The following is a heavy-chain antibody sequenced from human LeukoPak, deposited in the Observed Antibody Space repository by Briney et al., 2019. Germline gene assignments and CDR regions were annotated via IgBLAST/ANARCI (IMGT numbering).Heavy chain of an antibody. D-gene: IGHD3-9*01. Sequence: GESLKISFKGSGYSFTSYWIGWVRPMPGKGLEWMGIMYPGDSDTRYSPSFQGQATISADKSISTAYLQWSSLKASDTAMYYCVRPLGYDILTGYRDYWGQGTLVTVSS. CDR3: VRPLGYDILTGYRDY. CDR2: MYPGDSDT. J-gene: IGHJ4*02. V-gene: IGHV5-51*01. CDR1: GYSFTSYW.